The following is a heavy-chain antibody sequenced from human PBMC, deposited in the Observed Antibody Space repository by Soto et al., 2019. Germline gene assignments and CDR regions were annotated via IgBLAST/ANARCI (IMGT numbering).Heavy chain of an antibody. CDR3: ANDRGLADPHYYGLDV. J-gene: IGHJ6*02. D-gene: IGHD3-10*01. CDR2: TSYDGSKK. Sequence: QVQLVESGGGVVQPRRSLRLSCAASGFAFGTYGMHWVRQAPGKGLEWVAVTSYDGSKKYYADSVKGRFTISRDNSNNTVYLQMNSLRLEDTAIHYCANDRGLADPHYYGLDVWGQGTTVAVSS. CDR1: GFAFGTYG. V-gene: IGHV3-30*18.